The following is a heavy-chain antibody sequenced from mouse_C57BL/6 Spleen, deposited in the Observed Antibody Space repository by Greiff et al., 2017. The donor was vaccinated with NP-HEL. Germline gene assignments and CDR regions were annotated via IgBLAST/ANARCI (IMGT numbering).Heavy chain of an antibody. CDR3: ARRGSNYLDY. CDR2: IDPSDSYT. Sequence: QVQLQQSGTVLARPGASVKMSCKTSGYTFTSYWMHWVKQRPGQGLEWIGVIDPSDSYTNYNQKFKGKATLTVDTSSSTAYMQLSSLTSEDSAVYYCARRGSNYLDYWGQGTTLTVSS. V-gene: IGHV1-59*01. CDR1: GYTFTSYW. J-gene: IGHJ2*01. D-gene: IGHD1-1*01.